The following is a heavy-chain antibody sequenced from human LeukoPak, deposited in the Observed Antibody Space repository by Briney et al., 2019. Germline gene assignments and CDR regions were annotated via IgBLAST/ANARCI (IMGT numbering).Heavy chain of an antibody. CDR3: AKAQGLYTSSPPGKEDY. J-gene: IGHJ4*02. CDR1: GFTFSCYG. V-gene: IGHV3-23*01. CDR2: ITGSGAST. Sequence: PGGSLRLSCAASGFTFSCYGMSWVRQAPGKGLQWVSSITGSGASTYYEDSVKGQFTVSRDNSKNTLYLQMNSLRAEDTAVYYCAKAQGLYTSSPPGKEDYWGQGTLVTVSS. D-gene: IGHD6-13*01.